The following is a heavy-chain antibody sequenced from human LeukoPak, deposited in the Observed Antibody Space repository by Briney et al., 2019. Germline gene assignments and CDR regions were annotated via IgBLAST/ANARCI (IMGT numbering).Heavy chain of an antibody. CDR2: INHNGNVN. CDR1: GFTFSSYW. V-gene: IGHV3-7*03. J-gene: IGHJ3*02. D-gene: IGHD6-19*01. CDR3: VVRAVAGPDDAFDI. Sequence: GGSLRLSCAASGFTFSSYWMNWARQAPGKGLEWVASINHNGNVNYYVDSVKGRFTISRDNSKNTLYLQMNSLRAEDTAVYYCVVRAVAGPDDAFDIWGQGTMVTVSS.